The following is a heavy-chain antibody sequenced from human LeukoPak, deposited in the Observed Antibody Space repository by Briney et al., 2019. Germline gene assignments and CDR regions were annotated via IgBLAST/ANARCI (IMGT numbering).Heavy chain of an antibody. CDR1: GGSFSGYY. Sequence: SETLSLTCAVYGGSFSGYYWSWIRQPPGKGLEWIGEINHSGSTNYNPSLKSRVTMSVDTSKNQFSLKLSSVTAADTAVYYSAREHMFTFGGVTAPTYNWFDPWGQGTLVTVSS. CDR2: INHSGST. CDR3: AREHMFTFGGVTAPTYNWFDP. D-gene: IGHD3-16*01. J-gene: IGHJ5*02. V-gene: IGHV4-34*01.